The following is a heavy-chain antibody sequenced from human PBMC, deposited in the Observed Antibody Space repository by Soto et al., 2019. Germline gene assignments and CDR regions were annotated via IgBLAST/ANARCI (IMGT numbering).Heavy chain of an antibody. D-gene: IGHD5-18*01. J-gene: IGHJ4*02. Sequence: PGGSLRLSCAVSGFTFNSYSMNWVRQAPGKGLEWVSSISSFSNYMYYTDSVKGRFTISRDNARNSLYLQMNSLRAEDTAVYYCARVLRYGTIYDWGKGTLVTVSS. CDR1: GFTFNSYS. CDR3: ARVLRYGTIYD. CDR2: ISSFSNYM. V-gene: IGHV3-21*01.